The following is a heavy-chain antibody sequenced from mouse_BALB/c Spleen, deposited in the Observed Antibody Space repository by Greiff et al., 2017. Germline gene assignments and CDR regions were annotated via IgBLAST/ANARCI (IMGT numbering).Heavy chain of an antibody. CDR3: ARGNYYGSSWAY. CDR2: INPSTGYT. V-gene: IGHV1-7*01. Sequence: VQLQQSGPELAKPGASVKMSCKASGYTFTSYWMHWVKQRPGQGLEWIGYINPSTGYTEYNQKFKDKATLTADKSSSTAYMQLSSLTSEDSAVYYCARGNYYGSSWAYWGQGTLVTVSA. CDR1: GYTFTSYW. D-gene: IGHD1-1*01. J-gene: IGHJ3*01.